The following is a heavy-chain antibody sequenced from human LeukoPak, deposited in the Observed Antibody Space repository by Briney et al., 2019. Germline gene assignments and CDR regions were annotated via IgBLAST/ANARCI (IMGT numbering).Heavy chain of an antibody. CDR3: AKAYYYDSSGYPNDY. Sequence: GGSLRLSCAASGLTFSSYAMSWVRQAPGKGLEWVSAIRGSGGRTYYADSVKGRFTISRDNSKNTLYLQMNSLRAEDTAVYYCAKAYYYDSSGYPNDYWGQGTLVTVSS. V-gene: IGHV3-23*01. CDR1: GLTFSSYA. D-gene: IGHD3-22*01. J-gene: IGHJ4*02. CDR2: IRGSGGRT.